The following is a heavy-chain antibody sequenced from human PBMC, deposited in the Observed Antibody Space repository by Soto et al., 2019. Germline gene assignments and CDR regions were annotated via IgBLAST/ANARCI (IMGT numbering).Heavy chain of an antibody. V-gene: IGHV3-30*18. CDR3: AKDHVAAWFGNFDY. D-gene: IGHD3-10*01. CDR2: ISYDGSNK. J-gene: IGHJ4*02. CDR1: GFTFSSYG. Sequence: GGSLRLSCAASGFTFSSYGMHWVRQAPGKGLEWVAVISYDGSNKYYADSVKGRFTISRDNSKNTLYLQMNSLRAEDTAVYYCAKDHVAAWFGNFDYWGQGTLVTVSS.